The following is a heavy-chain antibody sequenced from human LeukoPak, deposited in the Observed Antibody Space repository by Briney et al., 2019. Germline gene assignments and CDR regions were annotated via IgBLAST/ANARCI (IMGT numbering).Heavy chain of an antibody. CDR2: IYYSGST. J-gene: IGHJ4*02. V-gene: IGHV4-59*01. Sequence: SETLSLTCTVSGGSISSYYWSWIRQPPGKGLEWIGYIYYSGSTNYNPSLKSRVTISVDTSKNQFSLKLRSVTAADTAVYYCARIYTGGKFDYWGQGTLVTVSS. CDR3: ARIYTGGKFDY. D-gene: IGHD6-19*01. CDR1: GGSISSYY.